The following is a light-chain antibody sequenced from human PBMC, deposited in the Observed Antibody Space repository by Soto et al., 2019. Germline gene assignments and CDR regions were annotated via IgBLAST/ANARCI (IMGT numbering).Light chain of an antibody. Sequence: DIQMTQSPSTLSGSVGDRVTITCRASQTISSHLNWYQQKPGKAPNLLVYAASSLQSGVPSRFSGSGSGTDFTLTISSLQPEDFATYYCQQHYNTPITFGQGTRLEIK. J-gene: IGKJ5*01. CDR2: AAS. V-gene: IGKV1-39*01. CDR3: QQHYNTPIT. CDR1: QTISSH.